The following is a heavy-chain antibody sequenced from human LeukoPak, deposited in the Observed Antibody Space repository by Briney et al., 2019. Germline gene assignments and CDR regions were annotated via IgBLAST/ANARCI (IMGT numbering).Heavy chain of an antibody. J-gene: IGHJ6*03. V-gene: IGHV4-4*07. D-gene: IGHD3-10*01. CDR2: IYTSGST. CDR1: GGSISSYY. Sequence: SETLSLTCTVSGGSISSYYWSWIRQPAGKGLEWIGRIYTSGSTNYNPSLKSRVTISVDKSKNQFSLKLSSVTAADTAVYYCARGIGTHGQYYYYYMDVWGKGTTVTVSS. CDR3: ARGIGTHGQYYYYYMDV.